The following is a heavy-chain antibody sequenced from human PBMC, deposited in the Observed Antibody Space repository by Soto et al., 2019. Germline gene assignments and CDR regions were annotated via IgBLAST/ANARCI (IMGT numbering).Heavy chain of an antibody. V-gene: IGHV1-18*01. CDR2: ISANNGDT. J-gene: IGHJ6*03. CDR3: ARMVRGSNIDYYHYRNV. D-gene: IGHD3-10*01. Sequence: QVQLVQSGAEVKKPGASLKVSCKASGYTFTSHGISWVRQAPGQGLEWMGWISANNGDTNYAQKFQGRVTVTTDTSTSTGYMELRSLRSEDTTVYYCARMVRGSNIDYYHYRNVCGKGTTVTVSS. CDR1: GYTFTSHG.